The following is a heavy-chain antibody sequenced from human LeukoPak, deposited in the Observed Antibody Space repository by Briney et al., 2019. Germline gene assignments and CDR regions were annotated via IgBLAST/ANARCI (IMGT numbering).Heavy chain of an antibody. CDR2: IYISGST. Sequence: SETLSLTCTVSGGSISNYYWNWIRQPAGKGLEWIGRIYISGSTNFNPSLKSRVTMSVDTSKNQLSLRLSSVTAADTAVYYCARVTGYRIEDYFDYWGQGTLVTVSS. J-gene: IGHJ4*02. CDR1: GGSISNYY. D-gene: IGHD6-13*01. V-gene: IGHV4-4*07. CDR3: ARVTGYRIEDYFDY.